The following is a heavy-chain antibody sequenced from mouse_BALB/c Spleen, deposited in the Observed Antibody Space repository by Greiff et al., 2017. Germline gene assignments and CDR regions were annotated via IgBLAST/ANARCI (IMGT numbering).Heavy chain of an antibody. V-gene: IGHV5-6-4*01. J-gene: IGHJ1*01. D-gene: IGHD1-1*01. CDR1: GFTFSSYT. CDR2: ISSGGSYP. CDR3: TRGNYYGSSYWYFDV. Sequence: EVKLMESGGGLVKPGGSLKLSCAASGFTFSSYTMSWVRQTPEKRLEWVATISSGGSYPYYPDSLKGRFTISRDNAKNTLYLQMSSLKSEDTSMYYCTRGNYYGSSYWYFDVWGAGTTVTVSS.